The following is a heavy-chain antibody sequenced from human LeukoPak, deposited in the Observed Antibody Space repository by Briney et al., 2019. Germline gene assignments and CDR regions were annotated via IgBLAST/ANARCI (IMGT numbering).Heavy chain of an antibody. Sequence: SETLSLTCTVSGGSISPFYWNWIRQPPGKGLEWIGYIYYSGSTDYNPSLKSRVTISVDTSKNQFSLKMSSVTAADTAVYYCARAPNGFGAFDIWGPGTMVTVSS. D-gene: IGHD2-8*01. CDR2: IYYSGST. J-gene: IGHJ3*02. CDR3: ARAPNGFGAFDI. V-gene: IGHV4-59*01. CDR1: GGSISPFY.